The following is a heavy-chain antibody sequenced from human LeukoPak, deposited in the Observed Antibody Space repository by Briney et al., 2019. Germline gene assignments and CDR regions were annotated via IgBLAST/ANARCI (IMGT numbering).Heavy chain of an antibody. J-gene: IGHJ3*01. V-gene: IGHV1-69*06. Sequence: SVKVSCKSTGCRFKSYGFSLVRQAPAPGLELMGGIIPIFDRPNYSQKFEGRVTITADKSTNTTYMEISRMTSDDTAVYYCARDAEWERRAFDVWGGGSMVIVSS. CDR3: ARDAEWERRAFDV. CDR2: IIPIFDRP. CDR1: GCRFKSYG. D-gene: IGHD1-26*01.